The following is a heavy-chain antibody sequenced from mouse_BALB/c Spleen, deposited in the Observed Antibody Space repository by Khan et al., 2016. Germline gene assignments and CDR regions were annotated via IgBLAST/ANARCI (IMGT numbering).Heavy chain of an antibody. J-gene: IGHJ3*01. CDR3: AWAHYGNFRFAD. CDR1: GFTFSNYA. D-gene: IGHD2-1*01. Sequence: EVELVESGGGLVKPGGSLKLSCAASGFTFSNYAMSWVRQIPEKRLEWVASISTGGSAYYPDGEKGRFFIPRDNVRNILYWQMSSLRSEVTAMKYCAWAHYGNFRFADWGRESLVTVSA. V-gene: IGHV5-6-5*01. CDR2: ISTGGSA.